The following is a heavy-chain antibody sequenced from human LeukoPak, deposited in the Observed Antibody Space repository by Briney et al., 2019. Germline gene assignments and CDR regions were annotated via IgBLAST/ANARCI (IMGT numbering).Heavy chain of an antibody. CDR1: GFTFSSYA. V-gene: IGHV3-30*04. CDR3: AKRGGRLLPAAY. Sequence: PGRSLRLSCAASGFTFSSYAMHWVRQAPGKGLEWVAVISYDGSNKYYADSVKGRFTISRDNSKNTLYLQMNSLRAEDTAVYYCAKRGGRLLPAAYWGQGTLVTVSS. D-gene: IGHD2-2*01. J-gene: IGHJ4*02. CDR2: ISYDGSNK.